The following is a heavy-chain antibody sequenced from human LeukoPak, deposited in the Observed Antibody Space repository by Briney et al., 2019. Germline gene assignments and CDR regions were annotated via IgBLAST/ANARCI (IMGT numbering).Heavy chain of an antibody. J-gene: IGHJ4*02. CDR2: ISSSSSYI. CDR1: GFTFSSYS. CDR3: ARDPPYYDFWSGPEKYYFDY. D-gene: IGHD3-3*01. V-gene: IGHV3-21*01. Sequence: GGTLRLFCAASGFTFSSYSMNWVRQPPGKGLEWVSSISSSSSYIFYADSVKGRFSISRDNAKNSLYLQMNSLRAQDTSVYYCARDPPYYDFWSGPEKYYFDYWGQGTLVTVSS.